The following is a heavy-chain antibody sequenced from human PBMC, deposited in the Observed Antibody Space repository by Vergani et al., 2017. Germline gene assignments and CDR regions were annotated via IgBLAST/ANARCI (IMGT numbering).Heavy chain of an antibody. CDR3: AKALHGGDYGSGSYYVSPFDY. V-gene: IGHV3-23*04. CDR2: ISGSGCST. D-gene: IGHD3-10*01. CDR1: GFTFSSYA. Sequence: EVQLVESGGGLVQPGGSLRLSCAASGFTFSSYAMSWVRQAPGKGLEWVSAISGSGCSTHYADPVKGRFTISRDNSKNTLYQQMNSLRAEDTAVYCCAKALHGGDYGSGSYYVSPFDYWGQGTLVTVSS. J-gene: IGHJ4*02.